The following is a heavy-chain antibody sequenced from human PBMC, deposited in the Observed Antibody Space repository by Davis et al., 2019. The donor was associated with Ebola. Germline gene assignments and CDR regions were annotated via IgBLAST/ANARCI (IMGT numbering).Heavy chain of an antibody. CDR1: GYTFTSYG. CDR2: ISGYNGKI. Sequence: AASVKVSCKASGYTFTSYGISWVRQAPGQGLEWMGWISGYNGKINYAQKRQGRVTMTTDTSTSTAYMELRSLRSDDTAVYYCARLHGLVPAANDYYYGMDVWGQGTTVTVSS. D-gene: IGHD2-2*01. J-gene: IGHJ6*02. CDR3: ARLHGLVPAANDYYYGMDV. V-gene: IGHV1-18*01.